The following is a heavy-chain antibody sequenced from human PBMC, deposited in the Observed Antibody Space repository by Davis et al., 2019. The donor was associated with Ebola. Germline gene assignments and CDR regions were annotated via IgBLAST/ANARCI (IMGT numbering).Heavy chain of an antibody. Sequence: MPGGSLRLSCAVYGGSFIGYYWSWIRQPPGKGLEWIGEITHSGSTTYNPSLKSRVTISVDTSKNQFSLKLSSVTAADTAVYYCAIPYCSSTTCSLDYWGQGTLVTVSS. CDR2: ITHSGST. CDR1: GGSFIGYY. CDR3: AIPYCSSTTCSLDY. V-gene: IGHV4-34*01. J-gene: IGHJ4*02. D-gene: IGHD2-2*01.